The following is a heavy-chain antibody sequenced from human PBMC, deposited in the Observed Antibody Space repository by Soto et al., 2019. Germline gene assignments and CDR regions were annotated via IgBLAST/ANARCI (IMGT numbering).Heavy chain of an antibody. CDR1: GFTFSSYG. V-gene: IGHV3-33*01. CDR3: ARDFGITMVRGVVYYYYYYMDV. J-gene: IGHJ6*03. D-gene: IGHD3-10*01. CDR2: IWYDGSNK. Sequence: GGSLRLSCAASGFTFSSYGMHWVRQAPGKGLEWVAVIWYDGSNKYYADSVKGRFTISRDNSKNTLYLQMNSLRAEDTAVYYCARDFGITMVRGVVYYYYYYMDVWGKGTTVTVSS.